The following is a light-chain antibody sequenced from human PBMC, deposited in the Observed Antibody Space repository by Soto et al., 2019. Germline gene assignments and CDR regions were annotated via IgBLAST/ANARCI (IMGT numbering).Light chain of an antibody. CDR2: DNN. J-gene: IGLJ1*01. Sequence: QSVLTQPPSVSVAPGQKVTISCSGSSSNIGSNFVSWYQQLPGTAPKLLIYDNNKRPSGIPDRFSGSKSGASATLGITGLQTGDEADYYCGAWDGTLSWVFGPGTKLTVL. CDR3: GAWDGTLSWV. CDR1: SSNIGSNF. V-gene: IGLV1-51*01.